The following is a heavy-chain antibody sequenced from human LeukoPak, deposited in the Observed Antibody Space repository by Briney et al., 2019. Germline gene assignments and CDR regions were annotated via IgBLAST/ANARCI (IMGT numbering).Heavy chain of an antibody. CDR3: AKDTDYYDSSGYYSVPDY. V-gene: IGHV3-23*01. J-gene: IGHJ4*02. D-gene: IGHD3-22*01. CDR1: GFTFSSYG. Sequence: GGSLRLSCAASGFTFSSYGMHWVRQAPGKGLEWVSAISGSGGSTYYADSVKGRFTISRDNSKNTLYLQMNSLRAEDTAVYYCAKDTDYYDSSGYYSVPDYWGQGTLVTVSS. CDR2: ISGSGGST.